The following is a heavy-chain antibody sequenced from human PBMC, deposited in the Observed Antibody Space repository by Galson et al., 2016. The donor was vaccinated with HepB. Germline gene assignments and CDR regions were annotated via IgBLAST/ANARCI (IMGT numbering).Heavy chain of an antibody. J-gene: IGHJ4*02. CDR1: GFTFSGYW. CDR2: IRQDGNEK. D-gene: IGHD6-25*01. Sequence: SLRLSCAASGFTFSGYWMTWVRPAPGKGLEWVANIRQDGNEKKYVDSVKGRFPISRDHAKNLVYLQMNSLRAEDTAMYYCASAPAATEYDYWGQGTQVTVSP. V-gene: IGHV3-7*01. CDR3: ASAPAATEYDY.